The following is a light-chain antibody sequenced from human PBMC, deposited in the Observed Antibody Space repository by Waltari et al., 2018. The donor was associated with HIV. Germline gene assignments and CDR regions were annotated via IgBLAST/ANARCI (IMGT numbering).Light chain of an antibody. V-gene: IGLV4-69*01. J-gene: IGLJ3*02. CDR3: QTWGTGIRV. Sequence: QLVLTQSPSAPASLGPSVTPTCTLRSRHSSYAIARPQQQPEKGPRYLMKLNSDGSHSKGDGIPDRFSGSSSGAERYLTISSLQSEDEADYYCQTWGTGIRVFGGGTKLTVL. CDR2: LNSDGSH. CDR1: SRHSSYA.